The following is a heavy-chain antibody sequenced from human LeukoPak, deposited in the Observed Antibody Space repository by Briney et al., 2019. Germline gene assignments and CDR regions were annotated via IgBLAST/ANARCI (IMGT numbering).Heavy chain of an antibody. CDR1: GFTFSSYG. CDR3: ARGNRISAAGPFDP. V-gene: IGHV3-30*03. Sequence: GGSLRLSCAASGFTFSSYGMHWVRQAPGKGLEWVAVISYDGSNKYYADSVKGRFTISRDNSKNTLYLQMNSLRAEDTAVYYCARGNRISAAGPFDPWGQGSLVTVPP. CDR2: ISYDGSNK. J-gene: IGHJ5*02. D-gene: IGHD6-13*01.